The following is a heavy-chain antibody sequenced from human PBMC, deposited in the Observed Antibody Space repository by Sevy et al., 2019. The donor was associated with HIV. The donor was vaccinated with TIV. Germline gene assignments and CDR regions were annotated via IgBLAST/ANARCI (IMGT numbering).Heavy chain of an antibody. V-gene: IGHV3-23*01. D-gene: IGHD3-22*01. CDR1: GFTFSNYA. Sequence: GGSLRLSCAASGFTFSNYAMNWVRQAPGKGLEWVSGISGSGGSGDKTNYADSVKGLFTISRDDSKNSLYLQLNSLRAEETAIYYCARKYDSSGYFDYWGQGTLVTVSS. J-gene: IGHJ4*02. CDR3: ARKYDSSGYFDY. CDR2: ISGSGGSGDKT.